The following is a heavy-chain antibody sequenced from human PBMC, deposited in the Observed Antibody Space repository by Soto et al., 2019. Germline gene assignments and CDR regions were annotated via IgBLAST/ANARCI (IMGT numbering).Heavy chain of an antibody. CDR2: ILYDGSNK. V-gene: IGHV3-30*18. D-gene: IGHD1-1*01. CDR3: AKSRDAYNFYFYYGMDV. CDR1: GFTFSNYG. J-gene: IGHJ6*02. Sequence: GGSLRLSCAASGFTFSNYGMHWVRQTPGKGLEWVALILYDGSNKYYADSVKGRFTISRDNSKNTLYLQVSSLRAEDTAVYYCAKSRDAYNFYFYYGMDVWGQGTSVTVSS.